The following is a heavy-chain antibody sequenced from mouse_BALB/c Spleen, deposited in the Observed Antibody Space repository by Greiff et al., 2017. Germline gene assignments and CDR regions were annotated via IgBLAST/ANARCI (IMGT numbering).Heavy chain of an antibody. CDR1: GFTFSSYG. D-gene: IGHD4-1*02. Sequence: EVKLMESGGDLVKPGGSLKLSCAASGFTFSSYGMSWVRQTPDKRLEWVATISSGGSYTYYPDSVKGRFTISRDNAKNTLYLQMSSLKSEDTAMYYCARLQLGRGYFDYWGQGTTLTVSS. CDR2: ISSGGSYT. V-gene: IGHV5-6*01. J-gene: IGHJ2*01. CDR3: ARLQLGRGYFDY.